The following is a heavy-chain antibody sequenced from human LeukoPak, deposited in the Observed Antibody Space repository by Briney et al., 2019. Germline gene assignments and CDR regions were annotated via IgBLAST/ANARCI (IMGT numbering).Heavy chain of an antibody. D-gene: IGHD3-16*01. CDR3: ARGSPNMGLVNWFDP. V-gene: IGHV1-8*01. CDR1: GYTFTSYD. CDR2: MNPNSGNT. Sequence: ASVKVSCKASGYTFTSYDINWVRQATGRGLEWMGWMNPNSGNTGYAQKFQGRATMTRNTSISTAYMELSSLRSEDTAVYYCARGSPNMGLVNWFDPWGQGTLVTVSS. J-gene: IGHJ5*02.